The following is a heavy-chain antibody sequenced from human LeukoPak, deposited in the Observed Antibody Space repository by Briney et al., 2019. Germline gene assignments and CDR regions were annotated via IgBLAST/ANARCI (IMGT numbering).Heavy chain of an antibody. CDR2: INPNSGGI. Sequence: ASVKVSCKASGYTFTGYYMHWVRQAPGQGLEWMGWINPNSGGINYAQKFQGWVTMTRDTSISTAYMELSRLRHDDTAVYYCARETERSPDYYDSIGYYSEVHDAFDIWGQGTMVTVSS. V-gene: IGHV1-2*04. D-gene: IGHD3-22*01. CDR3: ARETERSPDYYDSIGYYSEVHDAFDI. J-gene: IGHJ3*02. CDR1: GYTFTGYY.